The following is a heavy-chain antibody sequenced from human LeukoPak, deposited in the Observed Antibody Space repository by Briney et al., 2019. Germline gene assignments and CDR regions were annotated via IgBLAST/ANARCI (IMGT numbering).Heavy chain of an antibody. Sequence: PGGSLRLSCAASGFTVSSNYMSWVRQAPGKGLEWVSVIYSGGSTYYADSVKGRFTISRDNSKNTLYLQMNSLRAEDTAVYYCAGYYDSSGYYYLDYWGQGTLVTVSS. J-gene: IGHJ4*02. CDR2: IYSGGST. D-gene: IGHD3-22*01. V-gene: IGHV3-66*02. CDR1: GFTVSSNY. CDR3: AGYYDSSGYYYLDY.